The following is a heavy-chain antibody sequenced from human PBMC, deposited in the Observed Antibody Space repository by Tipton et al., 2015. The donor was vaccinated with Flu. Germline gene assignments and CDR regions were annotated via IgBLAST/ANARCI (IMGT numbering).Heavy chain of an antibody. CDR2: IYISGST. D-gene: IGHD7-27*01. V-gene: IGHV4-61*02. CDR3: ATLTGDDY. J-gene: IGHJ4*02. Sequence: TLSLTCTVSGGSITSDDYYWNWLRQPAGKGLEWIARIYISGSTNYNPSLRSRVSISLDTSKNQFSLKLSSVTAADTAIYYCATLTGDDYWGQGILVTVSS. CDR1: GGSITSDDYY.